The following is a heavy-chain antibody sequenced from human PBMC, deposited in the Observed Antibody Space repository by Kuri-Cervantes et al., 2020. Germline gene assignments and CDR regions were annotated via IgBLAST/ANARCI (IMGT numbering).Heavy chain of an antibody. CDR2: ISGSGGST. CDR1: GFTFSSYG. V-gene: IGHV3-23*01. Sequence: LSLTCAASGFTFSSYGMHWVRQAPGKGLEWVSAISGSGGSTYYADSVKGRFTISRYNSKNTLYLQMNSLRAEDTAVYYCAKGQVYGSGMNWFDPWGQGTLVTGSS. J-gene: IGHJ5*02. D-gene: IGHD3-10*01. CDR3: AKGQVYGSGMNWFDP.